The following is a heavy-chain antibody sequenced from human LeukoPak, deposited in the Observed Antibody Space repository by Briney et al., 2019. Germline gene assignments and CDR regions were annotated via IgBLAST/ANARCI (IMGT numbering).Heavy chain of an antibody. CDR1: GSSISSYY. V-gene: IGHV4-59*01. Sequence: SETLSLTCTVSGSSISSYYWSWIRQPPGKGLEWIGYIYYSGSTNYNPSLKSRVTISVDTSKNQFSLKLSSVTAADTAVYYCARLYSSGWYWEYYFDYWGQGTLVTVSS. CDR3: ARLYSSGWYWEYYFDY. D-gene: IGHD6-19*01. CDR2: IYYSGST. J-gene: IGHJ4*02.